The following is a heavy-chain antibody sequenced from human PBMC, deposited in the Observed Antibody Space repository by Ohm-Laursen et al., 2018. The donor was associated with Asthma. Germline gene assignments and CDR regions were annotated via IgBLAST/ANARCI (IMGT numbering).Heavy chain of an antibody. CDR2: ISYDGSNK. J-gene: IGHJ6*02. CDR3: AKVIVFRELFYYYGMDV. V-gene: IGHV3-30*18. Sequence: SSLRLSCAASGFTFSSYGMHWVRQAPGKGLEWVAVISYDGSNKYYADSVKGRFTISRDNSKNTLYLQMNSLRAEDTAVYYCAKVIVFRELFYYYGMDVWGQGTTVTVSS. D-gene: IGHD3-10*01. CDR1: GFTFSSYG.